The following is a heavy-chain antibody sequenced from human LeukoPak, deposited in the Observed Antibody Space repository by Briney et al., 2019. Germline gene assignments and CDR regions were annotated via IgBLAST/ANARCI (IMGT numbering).Heavy chain of an antibody. CDR2: ITTSSTTT. CDR3: ARDFAGYDF. CDR1: GFTFSSYA. Sequence: GGSLRLSFAASGFTFSSYAMNWVRQAPGKGLEWVSYITTSSTTTYYADSVKGRFTISRDNAKNSLYLQMNSLRAEDTAVYYCARDFAGYDFWGQGTLVTVSS. D-gene: IGHD5-12*01. J-gene: IGHJ4*02. V-gene: IGHV3-48*04.